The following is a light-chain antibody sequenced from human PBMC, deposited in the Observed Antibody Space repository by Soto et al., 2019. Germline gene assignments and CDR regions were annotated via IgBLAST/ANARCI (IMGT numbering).Light chain of an antibody. J-gene: IGKJ1*01. CDR3: QQYGSSWT. V-gene: IGKV3-20*01. CDR1: QSVASNY. CDR2: GAS. Sequence: EIVLTQSPGTLSLSPGEIATLSCRASQSVASNYLAWYQQKPGQAPRLLIYGASSRATGIPDRFSGSGSGTDFTLTISRLEPEDFAVYYCQQYGSSWTFGQRTKADI.